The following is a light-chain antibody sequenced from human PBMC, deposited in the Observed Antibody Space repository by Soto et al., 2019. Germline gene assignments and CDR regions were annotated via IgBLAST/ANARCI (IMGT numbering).Light chain of an antibody. CDR2: GAS. Sequence: EIVMTQSPATLSVSPGERATLSCRASQSVSSNLAWYQQKPGQAPRLLIYGASTRATGIPARFSGSGSGTEFTLTISSLQSEDFAVYYCHQYNNWPPWTFGHGTKVEI. J-gene: IGKJ1*01. V-gene: IGKV3-15*01. CDR1: QSVSSN. CDR3: HQYNNWPPWT.